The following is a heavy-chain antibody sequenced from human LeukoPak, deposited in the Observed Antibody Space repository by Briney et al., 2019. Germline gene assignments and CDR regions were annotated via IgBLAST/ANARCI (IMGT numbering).Heavy chain of an antibody. D-gene: IGHD3-22*01. V-gene: IGHV3-23*01. Sequence: GGTLRLSCAASGFTFSSYGMSWVRQAPGKGLEWVSAISGSGGSTYYADSVKGRFTISRDNSKNTLYLQMNSLRAEDTALYYCARGSYDTACDYWGHGTLVTVSS. CDR3: ARGSYDTACDY. J-gene: IGHJ4*01. CDR2: ISGSGGST. CDR1: GFTFSSYG.